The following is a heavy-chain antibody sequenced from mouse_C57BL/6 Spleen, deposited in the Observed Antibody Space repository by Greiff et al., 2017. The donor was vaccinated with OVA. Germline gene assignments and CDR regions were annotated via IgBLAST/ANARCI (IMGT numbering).Heavy chain of an antibody. D-gene: IGHD1-1*01. CDR3: AKRAVGGFAY. J-gene: IGHJ3*01. Sequence: VQLKESGPGLVAPSQSLSITSTVSGFSLTSYGVDWVRQPPGMGLEWLGVIWGGGSTNYNSALMSRLSISKDNSKSQVFLKMNSLQTDDTAMYYCAKRAVGGFAYWGQGTLVTVSA. CDR1: GFSLTSYG. CDR2: IWGGGST. V-gene: IGHV2-9*01.